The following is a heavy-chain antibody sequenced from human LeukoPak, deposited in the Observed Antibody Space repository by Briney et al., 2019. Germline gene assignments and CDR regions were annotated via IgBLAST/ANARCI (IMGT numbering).Heavy chain of an antibody. D-gene: IGHD6-19*01. CDR1: GGSISSYY. V-gene: IGHV4-4*07. Sequence: SETLSLTCTVSGGSISSYYWSWIRQPAGKGLEWIGRIYTSGSTNYNPSLKSRVTMSVDTSKNQFSLTLSSVTAADTAVYYCARDVLAPIAVAGMFDYWGQGTLVTVSS. CDR3: ARDVLAPIAVAGMFDY. CDR2: IYTSGST. J-gene: IGHJ4*02.